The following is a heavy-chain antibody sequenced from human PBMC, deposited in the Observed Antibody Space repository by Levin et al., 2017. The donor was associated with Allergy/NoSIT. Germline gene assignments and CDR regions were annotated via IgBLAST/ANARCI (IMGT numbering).Heavy chain of an antibody. V-gene: IGHV1-69*01. D-gene: IGHD3-10*01. Sequence: GGSLRLSCKASGGTFSSYAISWVRQAPGQGLEWMGGIIPIFGTANYAQKFQGRVTITADESTSTAYMELSSLRSEDTAVYYCARDKGSNYYGSGAFFAAGMNYWGQGTLVTVSS. J-gene: IGHJ4*02. CDR2: IIPIFGTA. CDR1: GGTFSSYA. CDR3: ARDKGSNYYGSGAFFAAGMNY.